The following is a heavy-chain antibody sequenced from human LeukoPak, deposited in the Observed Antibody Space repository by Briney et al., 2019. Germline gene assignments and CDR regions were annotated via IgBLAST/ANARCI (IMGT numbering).Heavy chain of an antibody. D-gene: IGHD4-23*01. CDR2: INPSGGST. V-gene: IGHV1-46*01. Sequence: ASVKVSCKASGYTFTSYYMHWVRQAPGQGLEWMGIINPSGGSTSYAQKFQGRVTMTRDMSTSTVYMELSSLRSEDTAVYYCARDSRKYPVVTPVYYMDVWGKGTTVTVSS. CDR3: ARDSRKYPVVTPVYYMDV. J-gene: IGHJ6*03. CDR1: GYTFTSYY.